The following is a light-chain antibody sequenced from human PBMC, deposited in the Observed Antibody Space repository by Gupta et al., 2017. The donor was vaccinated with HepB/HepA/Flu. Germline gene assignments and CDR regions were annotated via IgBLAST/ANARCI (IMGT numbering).Light chain of an antibody. J-gene: IGLJ2*01. CDR2: GRN. CDR1: SLRTYY. V-gene: IGLV3-19*01. CDR3: NYRDNSGQV. Sequence: DPALSVALGQTVRITCQGDSLRTYYASWYQQKPGQAPVLVIHGRNNRPSGIPDRFSGSTSENTASLTITGAQAEEEADYYCNYRDNSGQVFGGGTKVTVL.